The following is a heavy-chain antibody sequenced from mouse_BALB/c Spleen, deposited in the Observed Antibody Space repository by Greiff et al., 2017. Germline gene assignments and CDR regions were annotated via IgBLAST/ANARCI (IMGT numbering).Heavy chain of an antibody. D-gene: IGHD1-2*01. J-gene: IGHJ4*01. Sequence: VKLMESGPGLVAPSQSLSITCTVSGFSLTSYGVHWVRQPPGKGLEWLGVIWAGGSTNYNSALMSRLSISKDNSKSQVFLKMNSLQTDDTAMYYCARDHGYGSYAMDYWGQGTSVTVSS. CDR2: IWAGGST. V-gene: IGHV2-9*02. CDR3: ARDHGYGSYAMDY. CDR1: GFSLTSYG.